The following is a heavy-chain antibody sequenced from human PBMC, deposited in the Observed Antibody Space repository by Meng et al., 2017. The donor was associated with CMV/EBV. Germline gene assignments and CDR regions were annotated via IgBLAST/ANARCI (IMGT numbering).Heavy chain of an antibody. CDR1: SIISSNG. D-gene: IGHD2-21*01. CDR2: IYHSGST. CDR3: ARGATTLVVIAQGPFDP. V-gene: IGHV4-4*02. J-gene: IGHJ5*02. Sequence: SIISSNGWSWVRPPPRKGLEWIGEIYHSGSTNYNPSLKSRVTISVDKSKNQFSLKLSSVTAADTAVYYCARGATTLVVIAQGPFDPWGQGTLVTVSS.